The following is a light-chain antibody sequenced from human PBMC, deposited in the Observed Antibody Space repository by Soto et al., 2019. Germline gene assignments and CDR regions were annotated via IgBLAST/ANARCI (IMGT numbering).Light chain of an antibody. CDR3: SSYTGGNPSYV. CDR2: EVT. V-gene: IGLV2-14*01. Sequence: QSALTQPASVSGSPGQSITISCTGTSGDIGSYTYVSWYQQYPGKAPKLLISEVTNRPSGVSNRFSGSKSGNTASLTISGLQAEDEAHYYCSSYTGGNPSYVFGTGTKLTVL. CDR1: SGDIGSYTY. J-gene: IGLJ1*01.